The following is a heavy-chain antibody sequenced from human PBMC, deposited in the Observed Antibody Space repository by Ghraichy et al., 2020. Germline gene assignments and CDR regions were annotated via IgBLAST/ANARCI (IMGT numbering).Heavy chain of an antibody. V-gene: IGHV3-48*02. D-gene: IGHD6-13*01. CDR2: ISSSSSTI. CDR3: ARGPRHSSSWYRTPYRYGMDV. Sequence: GGSLRLSCAASGFTFSSYSMNWVRQAPGKGLEWVSYISSSSSTIYYADSVKGRFTISRDNAKNSLYLQMNSLRDEDTAVYYCARGPRHSSSWYRTPYRYGMDVWGQGTTVTVSS. CDR1: GFTFSSYS. J-gene: IGHJ6*02.